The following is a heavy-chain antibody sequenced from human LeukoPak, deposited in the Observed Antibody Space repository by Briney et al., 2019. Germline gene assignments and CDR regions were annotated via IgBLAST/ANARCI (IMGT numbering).Heavy chain of an antibody. Sequence: GGSLRLSCAASGFTFSSYWMSWVRQAPGKGLEWVANIKQDGSEKYYVDSVKGRFTISRDNSKNTLYLQMNSLRAEDTAVYYCAKALEWGGIRGVPKLDYWGQGTLVTVSS. CDR1: GFTFSSYW. V-gene: IGHV3-7*03. D-gene: IGHD3-10*01. J-gene: IGHJ4*02. CDR3: AKALEWGGIRGVPKLDY. CDR2: IKQDGSEK.